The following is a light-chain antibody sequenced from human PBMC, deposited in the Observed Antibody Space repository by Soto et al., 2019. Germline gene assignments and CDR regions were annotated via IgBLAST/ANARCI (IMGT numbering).Light chain of an antibody. J-gene: IGKJ1*01. CDR1: QTVRNNY. CDR3: QQYGSSGT. V-gene: IGKV3-20*01. CDR2: DAS. Sequence: EIVMTQSPATLSVSPGERATLSCRASQTVRNNYLAWYQQKPGQAPRLLIYDASNRATGIPDRFSGSGSGTDFTLTISRLEPEDFAVYYCQQYGSSGTFGQGTKVDIK.